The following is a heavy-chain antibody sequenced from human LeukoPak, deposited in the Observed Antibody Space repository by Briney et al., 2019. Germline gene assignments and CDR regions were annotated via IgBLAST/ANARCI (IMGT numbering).Heavy chain of an antibody. CDR1: GGTFSSYA. J-gene: IGHJ4*02. V-gene: IGHV1-69*06. CDR3: ARSDVDTAMAVEFGY. Sequence: GASVKVSCKASGGTFSSYAISWVRQAPGQGLEWMGGIIPIFGTANYAQKFQGRVTITADKSTSTAYMELSSLRSEDTAVYYCARSDVDTAMAVEFGYWGQGTLVTVSS. D-gene: IGHD5-18*01. CDR2: IIPIFGTA.